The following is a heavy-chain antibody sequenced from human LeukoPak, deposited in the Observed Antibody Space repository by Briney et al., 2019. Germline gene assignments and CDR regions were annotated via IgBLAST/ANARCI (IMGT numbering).Heavy chain of an antibody. Sequence: PGGSLRLSCAASGFTFSTYEMHWVRQAPGKGLEWVSYMSTTGDIIYYADSVKGRFTISRDNAKNSLYLQMDSLRAEDTAVYYCARDDGGRHTSPLDYWGQGTLVAVSS. J-gene: IGHJ4*02. D-gene: IGHD1-26*01. CDR2: MSTTGDII. V-gene: IGHV3-48*03. CDR1: GFTFSTYE. CDR3: ARDDGGRHTSPLDY.